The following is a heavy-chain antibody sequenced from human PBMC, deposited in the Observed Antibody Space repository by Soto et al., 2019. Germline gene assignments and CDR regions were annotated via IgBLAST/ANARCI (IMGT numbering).Heavy chain of an antibody. J-gene: IGHJ5*02. CDR3: TKSWLFEKNWFDP. Sequence: PWGALRLCCAASGFSFTTYGMSWFRQAPGKGLEWVSDISSTGLYTYLADSVKGRFTISRDNSKNTLYLQMNSLRVDDTAVYFCTKSWLFEKNWFDPWGQGTLVTVSS. D-gene: IGHD3-22*01. CDR1: GFSFTTYG. CDR2: ISSTGLYT. V-gene: IGHV3-23*01.